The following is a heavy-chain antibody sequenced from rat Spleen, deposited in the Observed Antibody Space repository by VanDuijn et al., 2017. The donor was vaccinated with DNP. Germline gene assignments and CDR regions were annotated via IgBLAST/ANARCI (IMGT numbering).Heavy chain of an antibody. J-gene: IGHJ2*01. Sequence: EVLFQESGPGLVKPSQSLSLTCSVTGFSITNNFKWSWIRKFPGNRLEWMGYVTNAGSTDYNPSLKSRISITIDTSKNQFFLQVNSVTTEDTATYYCASGPNGYNYFDYWGQGVMVTVSS. CDR3: ASGPNGYNYFDY. V-gene: IGHV3-3*01. D-gene: IGHD1-2*01. CDR1: GFSITNNFK. CDR2: VTNAGST.